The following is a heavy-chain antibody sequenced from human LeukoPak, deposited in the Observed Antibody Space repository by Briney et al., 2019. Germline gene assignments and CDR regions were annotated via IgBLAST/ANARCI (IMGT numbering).Heavy chain of an antibody. D-gene: IGHD2-21*02. CDR2: INGDGRNI. CDR1: GFTFSSYW. J-gene: IGHJ4*02. V-gene: IGHV3-74*01. Sequence: GGSLRLSCVASGFTFSSYWMHWVRQDPRKGLVWVSRINGDGRNINYADSVRGRFTISRDNAGNSLYLQMNSLRAEDTAVYYCTTSLPHIVDVTASDGGNRGQGTLVTVSS. CDR3: TTSLPHIVDVTASDGGN.